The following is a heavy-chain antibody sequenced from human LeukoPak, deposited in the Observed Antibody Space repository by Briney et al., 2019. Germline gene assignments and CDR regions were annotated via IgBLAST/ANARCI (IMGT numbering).Heavy chain of an antibody. Sequence: GGSLRLSCAASGFTFSSYAMHWVRQAPGKGLEWVAVISYDGSNKYYADSVKGRFTISRDNSKNTLYLQMNSLRAEDTAVYYCARDLSSGSYYYYGMDVWGQGTTVTVPS. D-gene: IGHD1-26*01. J-gene: IGHJ6*02. CDR2: ISYDGSNK. V-gene: IGHV3-30-3*01. CDR3: ARDLSSGSYYYYGMDV. CDR1: GFTFSSYA.